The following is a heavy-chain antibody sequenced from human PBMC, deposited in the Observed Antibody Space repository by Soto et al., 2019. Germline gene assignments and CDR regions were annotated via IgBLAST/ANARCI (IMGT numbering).Heavy chain of an antibody. CDR2: ISYDGSNK. CDR1: GFTFSSYA. J-gene: IGHJ6*02. D-gene: IGHD5-18*01. Sequence: SLRLSCAASGFTFSSYAMHWVRQAPGKGLEWVAVISYDGSNKYYADSVKGRFTISRDNSKNTLYLQMNSLRAEDTAVYYCARDRSYGFFYYGMDVWGQGTTVTVSS. CDR3: ARDRSYGFFYYGMDV. V-gene: IGHV3-30-3*01.